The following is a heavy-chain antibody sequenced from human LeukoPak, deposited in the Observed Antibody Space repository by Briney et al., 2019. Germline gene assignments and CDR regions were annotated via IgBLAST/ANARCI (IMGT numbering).Heavy chain of an antibody. V-gene: IGHV3-30*03. CDR3: ARKSSSWIGMDV. CDR2: ISYDGSNK. Sequence: GGSLRLSCAASGFTFSSYGMHWVRQAPGKGLEWVAVISYDGSNKYYADSVKGRFTISRDNSKNTVYLQMNSLRAEDTAVYYCARKSSSWIGMDVWGQGTTVTVSS. CDR1: GFTFSSYG. D-gene: IGHD6-13*01. J-gene: IGHJ6*02.